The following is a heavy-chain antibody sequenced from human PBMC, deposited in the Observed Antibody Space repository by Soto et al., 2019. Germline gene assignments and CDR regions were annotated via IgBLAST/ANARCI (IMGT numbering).Heavy chain of an antibody. D-gene: IGHD2-2*01. J-gene: IGHJ5*02. CDR1: GGTFSSYA. CDR2: IIPIFGTA. CDR3: ARDMRYCTSTSCYYNWFDP. V-gene: IGHV1-69*01. Sequence: QVQLVQSGAEVKKPGSSVKVSCKASGGTFSSYAISWVRQAPGQGLEWMGGIIPIFGTANYAQKFQGRVTITAHESTSTAYMELSSLRSEDTAVYYCARDMRYCTSTSCYYNWFDPWGQGTLVTVSS.